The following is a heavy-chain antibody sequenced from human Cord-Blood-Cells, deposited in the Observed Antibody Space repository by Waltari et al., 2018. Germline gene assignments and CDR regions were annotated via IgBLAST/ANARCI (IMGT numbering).Heavy chain of an antibody. J-gene: IGHJ3*02. CDR3: AREYNWNYAFDI. Sequence: EVQLVESGGGLVKPGGSLRLSCEASGFTFSSYSMNWVRQAPGKGLEWVSSISSSSSYIYYADSVKGRFTISRDNAKNSLYLQMNSLRAEDTAVYYCAREYNWNYAFDIWGQGTMVTVSS. D-gene: IGHD1-7*01. CDR1: GFTFSSYS. V-gene: IGHV3-21*01. CDR2: ISSSSSYI.